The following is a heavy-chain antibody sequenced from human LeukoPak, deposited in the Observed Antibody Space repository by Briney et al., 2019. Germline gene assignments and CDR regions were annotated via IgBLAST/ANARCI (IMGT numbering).Heavy chain of an antibody. CDR2: IKVGGGDP. Sequence: LGGSLRLSCAASGFTFSSYPMGWVRPAPGEGXXXVSSIKVGGGDPCSAYSVTGRFTISRDNSKITLFLQLNSLRAKATAVYYCAKGGHDYNPFYWWGQGTLVTVSS. J-gene: IGHJ4*02. V-gene: IGHV3-23*01. CDR1: GFTFSSYP. CDR3: AKGGHDYNPFYW. D-gene: IGHD4-11*01.